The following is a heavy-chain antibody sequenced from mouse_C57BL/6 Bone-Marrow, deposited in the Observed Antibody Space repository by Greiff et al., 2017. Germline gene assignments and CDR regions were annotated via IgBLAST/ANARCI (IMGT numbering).Heavy chain of an antibody. CDR2: IDPENGDT. CDR1: GFNIKDDN. J-gene: IGHJ1*03. D-gene: IGHD2-4*01. CDR3: TSDDYDWYFGG. Sequence: VQLQQSGPELVRPGASVKLSCTASGFNIKDDNMHWVKQRPEQGLEWIGWIDPENGDTEYASKFQGKATITADTSSNTAHLQLSSLTSEDTAVYCCTSDDYDWYFGGWGTAATVTVAS. V-gene: IGHV14-4*01.